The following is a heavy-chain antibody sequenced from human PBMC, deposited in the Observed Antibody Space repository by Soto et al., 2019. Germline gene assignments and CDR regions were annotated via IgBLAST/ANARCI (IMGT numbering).Heavy chain of an antibody. D-gene: IGHD3-22*01. J-gene: IGHJ4*02. CDR3: ARGNYDSSGYSPFDY. CDR1: GGTFSSYA. CDR2: IIPTFGTA. Sequence: SVKVSCKASGGTFSSYAISWVRQAPGQGLEWMGGIIPTFGTANYAQKFQGRVTITADESTSTAYMELSSLRSEDTAVYYCARGNYDSSGYSPFDYGGKGPLVTVSS. V-gene: IGHV1-69*13.